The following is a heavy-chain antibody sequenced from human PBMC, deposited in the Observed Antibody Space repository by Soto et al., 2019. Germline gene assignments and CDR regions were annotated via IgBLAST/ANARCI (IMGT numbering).Heavy chain of an antibody. CDR3: AMADYHKYFFDH. D-gene: IGHD4-17*01. CDR2: IYYTGTT. J-gene: IGHJ4*02. V-gene: IGHV4-59*01. Sequence: SETLSLTCTVSGTSIGTYYWSWIRQPPGRGLEWIGHIYYTGTTNYNSSLKSRVTISLDTSMTQFSLKLNSATTADTAVYYCAMADYHKYFFDHWGQGILVTVSS. CDR1: GTSIGTYY.